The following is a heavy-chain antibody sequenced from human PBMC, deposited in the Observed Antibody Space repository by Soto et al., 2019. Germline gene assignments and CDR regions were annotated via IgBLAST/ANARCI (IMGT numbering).Heavy chain of an antibody. CDR3: AIEVDDSLTGGWYFEL. V-gene: IGHV3-13*04. CDR2: IGAGRDT. CDR1: GFIFSRSD. D-gene: IGHD3-9*01. Sequence: EVQLVESGGGLVQPGGSLRLSCAASGFIFSRSDMHWVRQVSGKGLEWVAGIGAGRDTYYSDSVRGRFTISRENVKNSLYLQLNTLRAGDTALYYCAIEVDDSLTGGWYFELWGRGTLVTVSS. J-gene: IGHJ2*01.